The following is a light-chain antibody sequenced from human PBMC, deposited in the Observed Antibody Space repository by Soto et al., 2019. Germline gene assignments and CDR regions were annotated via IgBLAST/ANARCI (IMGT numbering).Light chain of an antibody. CDR3: QQYGSSPPRYT. V-gene: IGKV3-20*01. Sequence: EIVLTQSPGTLSLSPGERATLSCRASQSVSSSYLAWYQQKPGQAPRLLIYGASSRATGIPDRFSGSGSGTEFTLTISSLEHEDFAVYYCQQYGSSPPRYTFGQGTKLEIK. J-gene: IGKJ2*01. CDR1: QSVSSSY. CDR2: GAS.